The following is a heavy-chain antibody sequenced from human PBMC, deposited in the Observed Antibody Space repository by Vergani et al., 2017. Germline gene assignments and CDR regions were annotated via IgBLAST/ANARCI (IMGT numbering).Heavy chain of an antibody. Sequence: QVRLEESGPGLVKPSENLSLTCSVSGYSIGRGFYWAWIGQSPGVGLQWLTSIHNRGKTYHNPSLKSRVSVSLDTSKHRFSLNRTSVTATDTAVYYCARSQGDYWYFDLWGPGSLVTVSS. V-gene: IGHV4-38-2*01. CDR1: GYSIGRGFY. CDR3: ARSQGDYWYFDL. J-gene: IGHJ2*01. D-gene: IGHD3-16*01. CDR2: IHNRGKT.